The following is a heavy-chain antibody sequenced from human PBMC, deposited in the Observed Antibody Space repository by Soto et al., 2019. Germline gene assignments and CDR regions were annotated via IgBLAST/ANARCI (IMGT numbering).Heavy chain of an antibody. V-gene: IGHV1-18*01. J-gene: IGHJ4*02. Sequence: ASLKVSCKASGYTFTSYGISWVRQASGQGLEWMGWISAYNGNTNYAQKLQGRVTMTTDTSTSTAYMELRSLRSDDTAVYYCARDRRVVGYCSGGSCYSDYCGQGTLFTVSS. CDR2: ISAYNGNT. CDR3: ARDRRVVGYCSGGSCYSDY. D-gene: IGHD2-15*01. CDR1: GYTFTSYG.